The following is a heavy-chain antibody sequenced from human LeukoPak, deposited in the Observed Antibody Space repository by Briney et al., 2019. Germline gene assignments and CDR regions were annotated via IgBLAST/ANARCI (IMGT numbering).Heavy chain of an antibody. Sequence: SEILSLTCTVSGGSVSSGGYYWSWIRQPPGKGLDWIGYVYDSGSGKYKPSLNSRVTISIDTSKNQFSLKLNSVTAADTAVYYCARLRSGGYFEYWGQGTLVTVSS. V-gene: IGHV4-61*08. CDR1: GGSVSSGGYY. CDR3: ARLRSGGYFEY. J-gene: IGHJ4*02. CDR2: VYDSGSG. D-gene: IGHD4-17*01.